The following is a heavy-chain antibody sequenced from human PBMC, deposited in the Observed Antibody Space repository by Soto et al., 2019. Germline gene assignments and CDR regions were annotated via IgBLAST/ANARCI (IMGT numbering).Heavy chain of an antibody. J-gene: IGHJ5*02. D-gene: IGHD1-26*01. CDR1: GFTVSSNY. V-gene: IGHV3-66*01. CDR2: IYSGSSS. CDR3: ARGKWSVGATSSFAWFDP. Sequence: EVQLVESGGGLVQPGGSLRLSCAASGFTVSSNYMTWVRQAPGKGLEWVSLIYSGSSSYYADSVKGRFTISRDNSKXPXSLQMNSLRTEDTAVYYCARGKWSVGATSSFAWFDPWGQGTQVTVSS.